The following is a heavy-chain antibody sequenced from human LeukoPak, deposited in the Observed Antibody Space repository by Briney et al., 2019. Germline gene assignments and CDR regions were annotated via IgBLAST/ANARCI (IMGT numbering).Heavy chain of an antibody. V-gene: IGHV4-59*01. CDR3: ARAGVYGSGSYTYYYGMDV. J-gene: IGHJ6*04. CDR1: GGSISRYY. Sequence: PSETLSLTCTVSGGSISRYYWSWIRQPPGKGLEWIGYIYYSGSTNYNPSLKSRVTISVDTSKNQFSLKLSSVTAADTAVYYWARAGVYGSGSYTYYYGMDVWGKGTTVTVSS. D-gene: IGHD3-10*01. CDR2: IYYSGST.